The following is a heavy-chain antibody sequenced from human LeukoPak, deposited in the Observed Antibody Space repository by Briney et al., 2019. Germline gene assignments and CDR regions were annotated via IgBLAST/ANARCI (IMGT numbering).Heavy chain of an antibody. CDR3: ASLYYYDSSGYYYEEAFDI. CDR1: GFTFSSYG. CDR2: IWYDGSNK. D-gene: IGHD3-22*01. V-gene: IGHV3-33*01. Sequence: QSGGSLRLSCAASGFTFSSYGMHRVRQAPGKGLEWVAVIWYDGSNKYYADSVKGRFTISRDNSKNTLYLQMNSLRAEDTAVYYCASLYYYDSSGYYYEEAFDIWGQGTMVTVSS. J-gene: IGHJ3*02.